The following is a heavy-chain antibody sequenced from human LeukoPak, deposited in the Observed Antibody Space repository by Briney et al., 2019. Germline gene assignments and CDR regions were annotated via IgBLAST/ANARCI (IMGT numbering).Heavy chain of an antibody. CDR1: GFPFSGYW. CDR3: ANGGSIAVATPLDY. CDR2: INIDGSGA. J-gene: IGHJ4*02. D-gene: IGHD6-19*01. V-gene: IGHV3-74*01. Sequence: GGSLRLSCAASGFPFSGYWMHWVRQAPGKGLVWVSRINIDGSGANYADSVKGRFTISRDNAKNTLHLQMNSLRAEDTAVYYCANGGSIAVATPLDYWGQGTLVTVSS.